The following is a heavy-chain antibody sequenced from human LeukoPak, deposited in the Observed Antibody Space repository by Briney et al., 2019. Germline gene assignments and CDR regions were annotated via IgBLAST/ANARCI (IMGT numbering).Heavy chain of an antibody. D-gene: IGHD3-3*01. V-gene: IGHV4-39*01. CDR3: ARVVTQGFESGYTTGDYYYMDV. CDR1: GGSITGSSYY. J-gene: IGHJ6*03. Sequence: SETLSLTCTLSGGSITGSSYYWGWIRQPPGKGLEWIGNINYSGSTYYSPSLKSRVTMFFDTSKNQFSLELISVTAAYTAVYYCARVVTQGFESGYTTGDYYYMDVWGKGTTVTVSS. CDR2: INYSGST.